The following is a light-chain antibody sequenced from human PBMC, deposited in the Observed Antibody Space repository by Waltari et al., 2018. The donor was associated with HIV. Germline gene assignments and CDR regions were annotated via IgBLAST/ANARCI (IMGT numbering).Light chain of an antibody. CDR3: LQDYIFPYT. CDR2: AAS. V-gene: IGKV1-6*01. Sequence: AIQMSQSPPSLSASVVDSVTITCRASQGIGNDLSWYQQRPGKAPTLLIYAASILQTGVSSRFSGSGSVTDFSLTISSLQPEDSATYYCLQDYIFPYTFGPGTKLDIK. J-gene: IGKJ2*01. CDR1: QGIGND.